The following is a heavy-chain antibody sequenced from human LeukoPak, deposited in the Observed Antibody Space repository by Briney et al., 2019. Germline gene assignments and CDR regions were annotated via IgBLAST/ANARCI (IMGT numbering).Heavy chain of an antibody. CDR1: GFTFSSYS. J-gene: IGHJ3*02. V-gene: IGHV3-30*03. Sequence: GGSLRLSCAASGFTFSSYSMNWVRQAPGKGLEGVAVISYDGSNKYYADSVKGRFTISRDNSKNTLYLQMNSLRAEDTAVYYCARDRAAANDAFDIWGQGTMVTVSS. CDR2: ISYDGSNK. CDR3: ARDRAAANDAFDI. D-gene: IGHD6-13*01.